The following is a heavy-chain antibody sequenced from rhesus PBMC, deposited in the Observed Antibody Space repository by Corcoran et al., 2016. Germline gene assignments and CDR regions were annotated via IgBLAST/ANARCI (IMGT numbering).Heavy chain of an antibody. J-gene: IGHJ4*01. V-gene: IGHV4-122*02. Sequence: QVQLQESGPGLVKPSETLSLTCAVSGGSISSGYYSWSRLRQPPGKGLEWIGYITYSGSTSYNPSLKSRVTISRDTSKNQFSLKLSSVTAADTAVYYCARDRCTGSGCYLDYWGQGVLVTVSS. D-gene: IGHD2-21*01. CDR2: ITYSGST. CDR3: ARDRCTGSGCYLDY. CDR1: GGSISSGYYS.